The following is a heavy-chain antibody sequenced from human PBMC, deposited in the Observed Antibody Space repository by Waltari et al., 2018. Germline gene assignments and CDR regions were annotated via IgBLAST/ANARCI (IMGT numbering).Heavy chain of an antibody. D-gene: IGHD3-3*01. CDR2: ISSSGSTI. Sequence: EVQLVESGGGLVQPGGSLRLSCAASGFTFSSYEMNWVRQAPGKGLEWVSYISSSGSTIYYADSVKGRFTIPRDNAKNSLYLQMNSLRAEDTAVYYCARGQRMRYYFGVVNIAYFDYWGQGTLVTVSS. CDR1: GFTFSSYE. CDR3: ARGQRMRYYFGVVNIAYFDY. V-gene: IGHV3-48*03. J-gene: IGHJ4*02.